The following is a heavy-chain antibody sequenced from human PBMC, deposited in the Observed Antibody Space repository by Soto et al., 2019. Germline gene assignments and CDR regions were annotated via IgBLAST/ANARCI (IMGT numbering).Heavy chain of an antibody. CDR2: IYYSGST. V-gene: IGHV4-30-4*01. D-gene: IGHD6-13*01. J-gene: IGHJ5*02. Sequence: PSETLSLICTVSGGSISSGDYYWSWIRQPPGKGLEWIGYIYYSGSTYYNPSLKSRVTISVDTSKNQFSLKLSSVTAADTAVYYCARGAGVAAAGTTNWFDPWGQGTLVTVS. CDR1: GGSISSGDYY. CDR3: ARGAGVAAAGTTNWFDP.